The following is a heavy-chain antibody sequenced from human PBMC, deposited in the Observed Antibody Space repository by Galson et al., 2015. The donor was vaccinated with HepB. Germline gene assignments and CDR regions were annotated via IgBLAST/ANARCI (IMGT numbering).Heavy chain of an antibody. CDR2: IIPILGIA. CDR3: ARSMVRGVPPLYYFDY. D-gene: IGHD3-10*01. CDR1: GGTFSSYA. Sequence: SVKVSCKASGGTFSSYAISWVRQAPGQGLEWMGRIIPILGIANYAQKFQGRVTITADKSTSTAYMELSSLRSEDTAVYYCARSMVRGVPPLYYFDYWGQGTLVTVSS. J-gene: IGHJ4*02. V-gene: IGHV1-69*04.